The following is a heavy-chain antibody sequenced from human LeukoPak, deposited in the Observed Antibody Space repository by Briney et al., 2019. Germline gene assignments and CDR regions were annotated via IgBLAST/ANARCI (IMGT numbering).Heavy chain of an antibody. CDR1: GFTFSSYE. Sequence: QPGGSLRLSCAASGFTFSSYEMHWVRQVPGKGLEWVSYISSSGTTIYYADSVKGRFTISRDNAKNSVYLQMNSLRDEDTAVYYCARGLAPRLNYGGRGPLVTVSS. CDR3: ARGLAPRLNY. J-gene: IGHJ4*02. CDR2: ISSSGTTI. V-gene: IGHV3-48*03. D-gene: IGHD6-6*01.